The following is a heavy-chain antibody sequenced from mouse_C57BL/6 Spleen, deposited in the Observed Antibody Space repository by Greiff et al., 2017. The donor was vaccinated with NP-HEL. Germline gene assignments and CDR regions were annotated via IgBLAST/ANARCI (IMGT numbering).Heavy chain of an antibody. J-gene: IGHJ2*01. CDR2: IYPGDGDT. Sequence: VQLQQSGPELVKPGASVKISCKASGYAFSSSWMNWVKQRPGKGLEWIGRIYPGDGDTNYNGKFKGKATLTADKSSSSAYMQLSSLTSEDSAVYFCARGGTTVVAPFDYWGQGTTLTVSS. D-gene: IGHD1-1*01. V-gene: IGHV1-82*01. CDR3: ARGGTTVVAPFDY. CDR1: GYAFSSSW.